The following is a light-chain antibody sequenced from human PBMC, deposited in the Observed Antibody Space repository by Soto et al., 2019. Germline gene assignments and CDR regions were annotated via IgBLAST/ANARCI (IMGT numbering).Light chain of an antibody. J-gene: IGLJ2*01. CDR2: DVS. CDR1: SSDVGAYNF. CDR3: CSYAGTYTPV. Sequence: QSVLTQPPSVSGSPGQSVPISCTGTSSDVGAYNFVSWYQQYPGKAPKLIIFDVSARPSGVPDRFSGSKTGNTASLTISGLQAYDEAYYYCCSYAGTYTPVLGGGTKLAVL. V-gene: IGLV2-11*01.